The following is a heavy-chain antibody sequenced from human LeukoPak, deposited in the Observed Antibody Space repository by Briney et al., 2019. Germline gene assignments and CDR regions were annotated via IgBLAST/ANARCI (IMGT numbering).Heavy chain of an antibody. CDR1: GFTFSSHA. Sequence: GGSLRLSCAVSGFTFSSHAMTWVRQAPGKGLEWASGISISGDITYYADSVQGRFIISRDNSKNTVYLQMNSLRVEDTAVYYCANEEVPNDYWGQGTLVTVSS. D-gene: IGHD4/OR15-4a*01. J-gene: IGHJ4*02. V-gene: IGHV3-23*01. CDR3: ANEEVPNDY. CDR2: ISISGDIT.